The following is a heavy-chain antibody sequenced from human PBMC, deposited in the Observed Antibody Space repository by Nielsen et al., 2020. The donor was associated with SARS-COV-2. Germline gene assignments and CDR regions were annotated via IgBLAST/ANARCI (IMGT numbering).Heavy chain of an antibody. CDR3: ARVDTYYYDSSGYHPPLYWFDP. Sequence: VRQMPGKGLEWVSVIYSGGSTYYADSVKGRFTISRDNSKNTLYLQMNSLRAEDTAVYYCARVDTYYYDSSGYHPPLYWFDPWGQGTLVTVSS. J-gene: IGHJ5*02. CDR2: IYSGGST. D-gene: IGHD3-22*01. V-gene: IGHV3-66*01.